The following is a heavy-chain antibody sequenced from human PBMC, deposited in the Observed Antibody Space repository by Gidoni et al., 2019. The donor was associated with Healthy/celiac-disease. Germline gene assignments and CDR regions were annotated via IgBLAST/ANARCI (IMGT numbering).Heavy chain of an antibody. J-gene: IGHJ4*02. CDR1: GYTFTGYY. CDR2: INPNSGGT. CDR3: ARDMDCSGGSCYSTSSGY. V-gene: IGHV1-2*06. Sequence: QVQLVQSGAEVKTPGASVKVSCKASGYTFTGYYMHWVRQAPGQGLEWMGRINPNSGGTNYAQKFQGRVTMTRDTSISTAYMELSRLRSDDTAVYYCARDMDCSGGSCYSTSSGYWGQGTLVTVSS. D-gene: IGHD2-15*01.